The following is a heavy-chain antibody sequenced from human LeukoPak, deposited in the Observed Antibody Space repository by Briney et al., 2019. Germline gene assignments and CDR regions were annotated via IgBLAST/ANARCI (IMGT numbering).Heavy chain of an antibody. V-gene: IGHV4-38-2*01. CDR1: GYSISSGYY. CDR2: IYHSGST. Sequence: PSETLSLTCAVSGYSISSGYYWGWIRQPPGKGLEWIGSIYHSGSTYYNPSLKSRVTISADTSKNQFSLKLNSVTAADTAVYYCARTDFWSGYYFSLWGQGTLVTVSS. D-gene: IGHD3-3*01. CDR3: ARTDFWSGYYFSL. J-gene: IGHJ4*02.